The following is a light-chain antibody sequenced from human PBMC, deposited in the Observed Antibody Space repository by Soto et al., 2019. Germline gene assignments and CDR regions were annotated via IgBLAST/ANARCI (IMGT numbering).Light chain of an antibody. V-gene: IGKV3-11*01. CDR3: QQRSNWPPWT. J-gene: IGKJ1*01. CDR1: QRVSSY. CDR2: DAS. Sequence: PGERATLSCRASQRVSSYLAWYQQKPGQAPRLLIYDASNRATGIPARFSGSGSGTDFTLTISSLEPEDFAVYYCQQRSNWPPWTFGQGTKVEIK.